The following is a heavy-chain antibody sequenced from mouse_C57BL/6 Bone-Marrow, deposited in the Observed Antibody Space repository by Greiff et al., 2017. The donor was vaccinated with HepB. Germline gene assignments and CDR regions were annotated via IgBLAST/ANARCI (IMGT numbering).Heavy chain of an antibody. Sequence: QVQLQQSGPGLVQPSQSLSITCTVSGFSLTSSGVHWVRQSPGKGLEWLGVIWSGGSTDYNSAFISRLSISKDNSKSQVFFTMNSLQADDTAIYYCALDYGNPWFAYWGQGTLVTVSA. V-gene: IGHV2-2*01. CDR2: IWSGGST. J-gene: IGHJ3*01. D-gene: IGHD2-1*01. CDR1: GFSLTSSG. CDR3: ALDYGNPWFAY.